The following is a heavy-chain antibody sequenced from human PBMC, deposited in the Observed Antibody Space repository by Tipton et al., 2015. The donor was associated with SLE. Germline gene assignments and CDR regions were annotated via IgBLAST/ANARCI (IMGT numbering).Heavy chain of an antibody. D-gene: IGHD1-20*01. Sequence: TLSLTCNVSGGSISSGSYYWTWIRQPPGKGLEWIGSIYHSGNIYYNPSLKSRVTISVDTSKNQFSLKLSSVTAADTAVYYCARDIEYNWNYLDYWGQGTLVTVSS. CDR3: ARDIEYNWNYLDY. J-gene: IGHJ4*02. V-gene: IGHV4-39*07. CDR1: GGSISSGSYY. CDR2: IYHSGNI.